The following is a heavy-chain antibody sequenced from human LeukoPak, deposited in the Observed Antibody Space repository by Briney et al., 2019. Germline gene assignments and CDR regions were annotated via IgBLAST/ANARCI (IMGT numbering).Heavy chain of an antibody. CDR2: IYSGGSA. Sequence: GGSLRLSCAASGFIFNNYWISWVRQAPGKGLEWVSVIYSGGSAYYADSVRGRFTISRDNSKNTLHLQVNSLRAEDTAVYYCARVLSDDTAIFDYWGQGTLVTVSS. D-gene: IGHD5-18*01. CDR1: GFIFNNYW. CDR3: ARVLSDDTAIFDY. J-gene: IGHJ4*02. V-gene: IGHV3-53*01.